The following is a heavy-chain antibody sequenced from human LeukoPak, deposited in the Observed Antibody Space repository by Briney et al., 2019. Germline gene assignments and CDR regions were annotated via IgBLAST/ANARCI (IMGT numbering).Heavy chain of an antibody. CDR2: INPSGGST. J-gene: IGHJ4*02. Sequence: ASVKVSCKASGYTFTSYYMHWVRQAPGQGLEWMGIINPSGGSTSYAQKFQGRVTMTRDTSTSTLYMELSSLRSEDTAVYYCARPMAVAGFDYWGQGTLVTVSS. CDR1: GYTFTSYY. CDR3: ARPMAVAGFDY. D-gene: IGHD6-19*01. V-gene: IGHV1-46*01.